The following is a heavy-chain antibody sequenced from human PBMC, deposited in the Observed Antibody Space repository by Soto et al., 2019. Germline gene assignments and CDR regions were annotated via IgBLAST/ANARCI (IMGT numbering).Heavy chain of an antibody. CDR1: GGSFSGYY. D-gene: IGHD3-10*01. V-gene: IGHV4-34*01. J-gene: IGHJ4*02. CDR3: ARSASYMVRGVIHYFDY. Sequence: SETLSLTCAVYGGSFSGYYWSWIRQPPGKGLEWIGEINHSGSTNYNPSLKSRVTISVDTSKNQFSLKLSSVTAADTAVYYCARSASYMVRGVIHYFDYWGQGTLVTVSS. CDR2: INHSGST.